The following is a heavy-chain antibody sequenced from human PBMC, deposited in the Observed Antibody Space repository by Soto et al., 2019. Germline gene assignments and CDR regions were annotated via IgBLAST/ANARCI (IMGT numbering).Heavy chain of an antibody. J-gene: IGHJ4*01. CDR1: GFSFGDYA. Sequence: EVQVVESGGALVKPGRSLRLSCTTSGFSFGDYAMSWFRQAPGKGLEWVGFIRNRDYGGTTQYAASVKGRFTISRDDSKSIAFLQMDSLKTEDTAVYYCARVGSASLIVVVIADHWGHGTQVTVSS. CDR3: ARVGSASLIVVVIADH. V-gene: IGHV3-49*05. CDR2: IRNRDYGGTT. D-gene: IGHD2-15*01.